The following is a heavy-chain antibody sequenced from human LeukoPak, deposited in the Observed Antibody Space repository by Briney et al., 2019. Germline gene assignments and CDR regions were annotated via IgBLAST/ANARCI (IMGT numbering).Heavy chain of an antibody. CDR1: GFSLSTRGVS. Sequence: SGPTLLHPTQTLTLTCTFSGFSLSTRGVSVGWIRQPPGKALEWLAVIYWNDDKRYSPSLRSRLTITKDTSKNQVVLTMTNMDPVDTATYYCAHRPRIKGFWSGLDYWGQGTLVTVSS. D-gene: IGHD3-3*01. CDR2: IYWNDDK. J-gene: IGHJ4*02. CDR3: AHRPRIKGFWSGLDY. V-gene: IGHV2-5*01.